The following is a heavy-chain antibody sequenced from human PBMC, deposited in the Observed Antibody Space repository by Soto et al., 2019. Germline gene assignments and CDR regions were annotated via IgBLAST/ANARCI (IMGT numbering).Heavy chain of an antibody. CDR3: ARLNCFAS. Sequence: QVQLVQSGAEVKNPGSSLKVSCKASGGTFSISTRSWVLQAPGQELEWMGRIIPILGIANYAQKFQGRVTITADKSTSTAYMELSSLRSEDTDVYYCARLNCFASLGQGTRGTVSS. CDR2: IIPILGIA. J-gene: IGHJ5*01. V-gene: IGHV1-69*02. CDR1: GGTFSIST.